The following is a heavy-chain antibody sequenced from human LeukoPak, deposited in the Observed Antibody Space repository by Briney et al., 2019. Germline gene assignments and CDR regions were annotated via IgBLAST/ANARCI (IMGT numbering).Heavy chain of an antibody. Sequence: GGSLRLSCAASGFTFSGHSMTWVRQAPGKGLEWVANINLDGSERFYADSVKGRFTISRDNSKNTLYLQMNSLRAEDTAVYYCASSGDGYYFDYWGQGTLVTVSS. D-gene: IGHD7-27*01. CDR3: ASSGDGYYFDY. V-gene: IGHV3-7*01. J-gene: IGHJ4*02. CDR2: INLDGSER. CDR1: GFTFSGHS.